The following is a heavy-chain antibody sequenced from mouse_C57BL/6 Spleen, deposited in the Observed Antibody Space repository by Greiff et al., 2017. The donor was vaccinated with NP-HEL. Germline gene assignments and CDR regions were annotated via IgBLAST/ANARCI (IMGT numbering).Heavy chain of an antibody. CDR2: ISSGGSYT. J-gene: IGHJ3*01. CDR3: ARHGSNWPFAY. CDR1: GFTFSSYG. V-gene: IGHV5-6*01. D-gene: IGHD4-1*01. Sequence: EVHLVESGGDLVKPGGSLKLSCAASGFTFSSYGMSWVRQTPDKRLEWVATISSGGSYTYYPDSVKGRFTISRDNAKNTRYLQMSSLKSEDTAMYYCARHGSNWPFAYWGQGTLVTVSA.